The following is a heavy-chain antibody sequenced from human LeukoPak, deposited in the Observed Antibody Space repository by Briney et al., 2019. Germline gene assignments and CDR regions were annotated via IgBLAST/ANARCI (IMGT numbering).Heavy chain of an antibody. D-gene: IGHD2-2*01. CDR3: ATYSSSNGREFQY. CDR1: GYTFSNYW. J-gene: IGHJ1*01. V-gene: IGHV3-7*01. Sequence: GGSLRLSCEGSGYTFSNYWMGWVRQAPGKGLQWVANIKTDGSEKYYVDSVKGRFTISRDNAKNSLYLQMNSLRAEDTAVYYCATYSSSNGREFQYWGQGTLVTVSS. CDR2: IKTDGSEK.